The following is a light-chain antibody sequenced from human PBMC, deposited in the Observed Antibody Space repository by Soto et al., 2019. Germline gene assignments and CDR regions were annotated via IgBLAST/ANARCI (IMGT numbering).Light chain of an antibody. CDR1: SSDVGAYNY. V-gene: IGLV2-8*01. CDR3: SSHAGNNNYV. J-gene: IGLJ1*01. Sequence: QSALTQPPSASGSVGQSVTISCTGTSSDVGAYNYVSWYQQHPGKAPKLMIYEVSKRPSGVPDRFSGPKSGYTASLTVSGLQAEDEADYYCSSHAGNNNYVFGTGTKVTV. CDR2: EVS.